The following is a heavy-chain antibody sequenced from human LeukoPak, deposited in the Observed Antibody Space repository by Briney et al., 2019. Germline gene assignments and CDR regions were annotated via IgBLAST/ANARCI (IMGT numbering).Heavy chain of an antibody. Sequence: PGGSLRLSCAASGFTFSSYAMSWVRQAPGKGLEWVSAISGSGGSTYYADSVKGRFTISRDNSKNTLYLQMNSLRAEDTAVYCFAKKKNGHSWYEYYYYYGMDVWGQGTTVTVSS. V-gene: IGHV3-23*01. CDR1: GFTFSSYA. D-gene: IGHD6-13*01. CDR3: AKKKNGHSWYEYYYYYGMDV. J-gene: IGHJ6*02. CDR2: ISGSGGST.